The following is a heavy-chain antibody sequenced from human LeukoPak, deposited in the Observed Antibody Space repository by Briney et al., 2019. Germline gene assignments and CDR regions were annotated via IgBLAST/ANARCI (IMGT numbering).Heavy chain of an antibody. Sequence: GGSLRLSCAASGFTFSSYAMSWVRQAPGMGLEWVSAISGSGGSTYYADSVKGRFTISRDNSENTLYLQINSLRAEDTAVYYCAKGPYDYVWGSYRPETYNWFDPWGQGTLVTVSS. CDR2: ISGSGGST. V-gene: IGHV3-23*01. CDR1: GFTFSSYA. J-gene: IGHJ5*02. D-gene: IGHD3-16*02. CDR3: AKGPYDYVWGSYRPETYNWFDP.